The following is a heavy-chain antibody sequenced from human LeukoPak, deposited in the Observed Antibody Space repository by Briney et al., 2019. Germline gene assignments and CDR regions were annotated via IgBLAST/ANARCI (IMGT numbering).Heavy chain of an antibody. J-gene: IGHJ3*02. CDR1: GFTYSSHS. CDR2: IGGGGRT. CDR3: AILSLSDI. V-gene: IGHV3-66*02. Sequence: GGSLRLSCAASGFTYSSHSMTWVRQAPGKGLEWVSVIGGGGRTFYADSVKGRFTISRDNSRNTLYLEMNSLRAEDTAVYYCAILSLSDIWGQGTMVTVSS. D-gene: IGHD2/OR15-2a*01.